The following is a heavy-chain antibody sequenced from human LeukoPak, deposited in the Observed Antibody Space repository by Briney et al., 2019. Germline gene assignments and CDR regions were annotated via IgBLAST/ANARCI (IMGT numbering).Heavy chain of an antibody. CDR2: ISYSGSS. J-gene: IGHJ3*02. Sequence: PSETLSLTCTVSGGSISSYYWSWLRQPPGKGLEWIGYISYSGSSNYNPSLKSRVTISVDTPKNDLSLKLSSVTAADTALYYCARHRGGWYDSIDIWGQGTLVTVSS. CDR1: GGSISSYY. D-gene: IGHD6-19*01. CDR3: ARHRGGWYDSIDI. V-gene: IGHV4-59*08.